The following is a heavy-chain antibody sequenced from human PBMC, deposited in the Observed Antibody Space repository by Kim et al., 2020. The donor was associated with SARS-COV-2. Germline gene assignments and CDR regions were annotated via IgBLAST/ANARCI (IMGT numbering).Heavy chain of an antibody. CDR3: TTRSSTRDYYYYGMDV. D-gene: IGHD2-2*01. J-gene: IGHJ6*02. Sequence: PVKGRFTISRDASKNTLYLQMNSLKTEDTAVYYCTTRSSTRDYYYYGMDVWGQGTTVTVSS. V-gene: IGHV3-15*01.